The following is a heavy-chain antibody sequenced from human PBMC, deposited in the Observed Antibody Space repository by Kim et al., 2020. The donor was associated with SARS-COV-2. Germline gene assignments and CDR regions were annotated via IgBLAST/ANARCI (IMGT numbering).Heavy chain of an antibody. J-gene: IGHJ4*02. D-gene: IGHD3-22*01. V-gene: IGHV4-31*02. Sequence: NPSLKSRVTISADASENQLSLKLRSVTPADTAMYYCARAGSSGSISYYYDYWGQGTLVTVS. CDR3: ARAGSSGSISYYYDY.